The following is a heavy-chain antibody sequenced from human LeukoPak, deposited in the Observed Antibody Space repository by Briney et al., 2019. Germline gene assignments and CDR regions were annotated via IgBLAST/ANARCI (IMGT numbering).Heavy chain of an antibody. Sequence: GGSLRLSCVVSGFTFRNYGMHWVRQAPGKGLEWVAVIADDGRAKFYADSVKGRFTISRDNSKNTLYLQMNSLRAEDTAVYYCAKDGVNSGKYNWFDPWGQGTLVTVSS. D-gene: IGHD3-10*01. V-gene: IGHV3-30*18. J-gene: IGHJ5*02. CDR2: IADDGRAK. CDR1: GFTFRNYG. CDR3: AKDGVNSGKYNWFDP.